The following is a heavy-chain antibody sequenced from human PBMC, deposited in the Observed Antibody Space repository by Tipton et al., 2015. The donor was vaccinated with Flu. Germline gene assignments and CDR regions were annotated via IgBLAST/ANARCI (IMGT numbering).Heavy chain of an antibody. V-gene: IGHV3-48*03. Sequence: SLRLSCEASGFNFNSYEMNWVRQAPGKGLEWVSHISPSGSTKYYADSVKGRFTISRDNAKNSLYLQMNSLRSEDTAVYYCAAGDAMDVWGQGTTVTVSS. CDR2: ISPSGSTK. CDR3: AAGDAMDV. J-gene: IGHJ6*02. D-gene: IGHD3-10*01. CDR1: GFNFNSYE.